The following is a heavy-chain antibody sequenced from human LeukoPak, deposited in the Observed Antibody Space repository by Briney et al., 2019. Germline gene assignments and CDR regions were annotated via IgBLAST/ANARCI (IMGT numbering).Heavy chain of an antibody. CDR1: GFTFSSYG. Sequence: PGRFLRLSCAASGFTFSSYGMHWVRQAPGKGLEWVAVISYDGSNKYYADSVKGRFTISRDNSKNTLYLQMNSLRAEDTAVYYCAKDPTPDYYDSSGSHFDYWGQGTLVTVSS. CDR2: ISYDGSNK. V-gene: IGHV3-30*18. D-gene: IGHD3-22*01. J-gene: IGHJ4*02. CDR3: AKDPTPDYYDSSGSHFDY.